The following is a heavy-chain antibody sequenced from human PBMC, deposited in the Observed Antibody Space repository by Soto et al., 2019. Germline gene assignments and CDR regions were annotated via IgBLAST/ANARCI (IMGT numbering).Heavy chain of an antibody. J-gene: IGHJ4*02. V-gene: IGHV3-23*01. CDR2: ISGTGGST. Sequence: PGGSLRLSWAASGFTFNYYAISWVRQAPGKGLEWVSAISGTGGSTYYADSAKGRFTISRDNSKNTLYLQMNSLRAEDTAVYYCAKHLADRYHFDYRGLGTLVTVSS. CDR1: GFTFNYYA. D-gene: IGHD1-1*01. CDR3: AKHLADRYHFDY.